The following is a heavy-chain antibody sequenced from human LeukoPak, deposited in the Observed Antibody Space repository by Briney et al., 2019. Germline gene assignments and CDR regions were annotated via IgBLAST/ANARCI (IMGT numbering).Heavy chain of an antibody. V-gene: IGHV4-34*01. CDR1: GGSFSGYY. J-gene: IGHJ1*01. Sequence: SETLSLTCAVYGGSFSGYYWSWIRQPPGKGLEWIGEINHSGSTNYNPSLKSRVTISVDTSKNQFSLKLCSVTAADTAVYYCARAFAGYCSSTSCPSAYFQHWGQGTLVTVSS. CDR3: ARAFAGYCSSTSCPSAYFQH. CDR2: INHSGST. D-gene: IGHD2-2*01.